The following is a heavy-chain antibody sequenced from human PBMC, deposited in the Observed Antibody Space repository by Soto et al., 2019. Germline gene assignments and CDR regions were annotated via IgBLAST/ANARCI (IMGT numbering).Heavy chain of an antibody. CDR1: GGSTGSYY. CDR2: IYYSGST. CDR3: ARGWFGEFPYYYYYGMDV. D-gene: IGHD3-10*01. J-gene: IGHJ6*02. Sequence: PSETLSVTCTVSGGSTGSYYWSWIRQPPGKGLEWIGYIYYSGSTNYNPSLKSRVTISVDTSKNQFSLKLSSVTAADTAVYYCARGWFGEFPYYYYYGMDVWGQGTTVTVSS. V-gene: IGHV4-59*01.